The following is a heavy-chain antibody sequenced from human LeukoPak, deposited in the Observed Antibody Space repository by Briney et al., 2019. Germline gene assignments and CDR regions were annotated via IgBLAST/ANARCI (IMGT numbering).Heavy chain of an antibody. CDR2: ISGSGGST. J-gene: IGHJ3*02. D-gene: IGHD2-2*01. CDR1: GFTFSSYG. V-gene: IGHV3-23*01. Sequence: PGGTLRLSCAASGFTFSSYGMSWVRQAPGKGLEWVSAISGSGGSTYYADSVKGRFTISRDNSKNTLYLQMNSLRAEDTAVYYCAKGLRSCSSTSCYVSDAFDIWGQGTMVTVSS. CDR3: AKGLRSCSSTSCYVSDAFDI.